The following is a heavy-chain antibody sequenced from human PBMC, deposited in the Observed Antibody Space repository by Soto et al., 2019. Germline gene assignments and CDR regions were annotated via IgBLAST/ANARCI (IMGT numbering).Heavy chain of an antibody. V-gene: IGHV3-30-3*01. J-gene: IGHJ5*02. Sequence: GGSLRLSCAASGFTLSNYAMHWVRQAPGKGLEWVALISYDGSNKYYADSVKGRFTISRDNSKNTLYLQMNSLRAEDTAVYYCAGGGYCISTSCYLNWFDPWGQGTLVTVSS. CDR1: GFTLSNYA. D-gene: IGHD2-2*01. CDR2: ISYDGSNK. CDR3: AGGGYCISTSCYLNWFDP.